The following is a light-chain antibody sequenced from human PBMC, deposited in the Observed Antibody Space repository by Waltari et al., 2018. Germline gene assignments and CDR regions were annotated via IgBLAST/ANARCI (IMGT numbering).Light chain of an antibody. CDR1: IFMDSY. V-gene: IGLV3-19*01. CDR3: NSRDRNGDLYV. J-gene: IGLJ1*01. Sequence: SSELTQDPAVSVALGQTVRVTCQGDIFMDSYPSWYQQQPGQDPNLAVYGQNNRPSGIPDRFSGSGSRTTASLTITGAQAEDEAVYYCNSRDRNGDLYVFGSGTKVTVL. CDR2: GQN.